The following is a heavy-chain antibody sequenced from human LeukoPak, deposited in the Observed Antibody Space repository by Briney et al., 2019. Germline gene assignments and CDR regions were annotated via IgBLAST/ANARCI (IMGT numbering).Heavy chain of an antibody. CDR3: ARCKETLFDY. CDR1: GGSISSYY. V-gene: IGHV4-59*01. Sequence: SETLSLTCTVSGGSISSYYWSWLRQPPGKGLEWIGYIYYSGSTNYNPSLKSRVTISVDTPKNQFSLKLSSVTAADTAVYYCARCKETLFDYWGQGTLVTVSS. D-gene: IGHD2/OR15-2a*01. CDR2: IYYSGST. J-gene: IGHJ4*02.